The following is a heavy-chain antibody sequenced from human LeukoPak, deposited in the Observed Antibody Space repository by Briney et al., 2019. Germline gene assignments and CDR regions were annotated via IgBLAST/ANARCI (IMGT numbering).Heavy chain of an antibody. CDR2: IYYSGST. Sequence: WIRQPPGKGLEWIGSIYYSGSTYYNPSLKSRVTISVDTSKNQFSLKLSSVTAADTAVYYCARDGEIVVVPAALNWFDPWGQGTLVTVSS. CDR3: ARDGEIVVVPAALNWFDP. D-gene: IGHD2-2*01. V-gene: IGHV4-39*07. J-gene: IGHJ5*02.